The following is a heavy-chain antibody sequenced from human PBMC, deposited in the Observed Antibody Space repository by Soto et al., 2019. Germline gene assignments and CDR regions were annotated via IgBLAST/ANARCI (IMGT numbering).Heavy chain of an antibody. CDR2: IYHSGGT. J-gene: IGHJ5*02. Sequence: PSQTLSLTCTVSDDSITTYYWSWIRQLPGKGLEWIGYIYHSGGTNYNPSLRSRVNISLHTSKNQFSLQLSSVTAADTAMYYCARGGGRYCSTTFCTVWFDPWGQGTLVTVSS. V-gene: IGHV4-59*01. CDR3: ARGGGRYCSTTFCTVWFDP. D-gene: IGHD1-1*01. CDR1: DDSITTYY.